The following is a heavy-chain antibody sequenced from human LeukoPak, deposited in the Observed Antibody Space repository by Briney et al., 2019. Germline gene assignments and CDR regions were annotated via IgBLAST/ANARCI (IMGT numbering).Heavy chain of an antibody. D-gene: IGHD1-26*01. V-gene: IGHV3-74*01. CDR1: GFSFSSTW. J-gene: IGHJ6*03. CDR2: INSDGST. CDR3: ARDPYSGNYGAYYYYYMDV. Sequence: GGSLRLSCAASGFSFSSTWMHWVRQVPGKGLVWVSRINSDGSTIYADSVKGRFTISRDNAKNSLYLQMDSLRVEDTAEYYCARDPYSGNYGAYYYYYMDVWGKGTTVTVSS.